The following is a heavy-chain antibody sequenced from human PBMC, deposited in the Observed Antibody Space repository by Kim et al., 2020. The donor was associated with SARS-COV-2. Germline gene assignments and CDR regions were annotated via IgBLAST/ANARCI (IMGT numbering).Heavy chain of an antibody. D-gene: IGHD1-1*01. J-gene: IGHJ4*02. CDR3: ARLGREELAVDY. V-gene: IGHV5-51*01. Sequence: RDSPSFQGQVTISADKSISTAYLQWSSLKASDTAMYYCARLGREELAVDYWGQGTLVTVSS.